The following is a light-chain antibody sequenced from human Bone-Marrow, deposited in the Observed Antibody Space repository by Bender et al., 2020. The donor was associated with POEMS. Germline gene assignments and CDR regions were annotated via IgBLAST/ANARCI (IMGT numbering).Light chain of an antibody. V-gene: IGLV2-23*01. Sequence: QSALTQPASVSASPGQSITISCTGTNIDVGHYKFVSWYQLHPGGAPKLIIYEASRRPSGVPNRFSGSKSGNTASLTISGLQAEDESDYYCCSYAGSSTWVFGGGTKLTVL. CDR2: EAS. J-gene: IGLJ3*02. CDR3: CSYAGSSTWV. CDR1: NIDVGHYKF.